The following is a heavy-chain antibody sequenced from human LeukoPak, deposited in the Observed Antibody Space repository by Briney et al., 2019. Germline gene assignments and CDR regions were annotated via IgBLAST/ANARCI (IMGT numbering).Heavy chain of an antibody. Sequence: GGSLRLSCAASGFIFSGYSMNWVRQAPGKGLEWVSYISSSSTTIFYAASVKGRFTISRDNAKNSLYLEINSLRPEDTAVYYCAIAYSSSPLPNYWGQGTLVTVSS. D-gene: IGHD6-6*01. CDR2: ISSSSTTI. V-gene: IGHV3-48*01. CDR3: AIAYSSSPLPNY. J-gene: IGHJ4*02. CDR1: GFIFSGYS.